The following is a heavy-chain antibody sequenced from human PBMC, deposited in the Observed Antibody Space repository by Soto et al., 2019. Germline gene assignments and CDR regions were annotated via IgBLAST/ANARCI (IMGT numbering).Heavy chain of an antibody. V-gene: IGHV3-30*03. D-gene: IGHD2-15*01. CDR2: ISYDGSNK. Sequence: PGGSLRLSCAASGFTFSSYGMHWVRQAPGKGLEWVAVISYDGSNKYYADSVKGRFTISRDNSKNTLYLQMNSLRAEDTAVYYCARDPGVVVVAATHHYYYGMDVWGQGTTVTVSS. CDR3: ARDPGVVVVAATHHYYYGMDV. CDR1: GFTFSSYG. J-gene: IGHJ6*02.